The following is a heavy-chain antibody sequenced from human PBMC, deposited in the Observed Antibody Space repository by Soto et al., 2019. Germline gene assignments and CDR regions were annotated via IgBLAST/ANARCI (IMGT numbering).Heavy chain of an antibody. CDR2: IIPIFGKA. J-gene: IGHJ6*03. V-gene: IGHV1-69*13. CDR3: ARVASLVNTTSYYDYIWGSYRRYYYYYMDV. Sequence: ASVKVSCKASGGTFSSYAISWVRKAPGQRLEWMGRIIPIFGKANYAQKFQGRVTITAGESTSTAYMELSSLRAEDTAVYYCARVASLVNTTSYYDYIWGSYRRYYYYYMDVWGKGTTVTVSS. D-gene: IGHD3-16*02. CDR1: GGTFSSYA.